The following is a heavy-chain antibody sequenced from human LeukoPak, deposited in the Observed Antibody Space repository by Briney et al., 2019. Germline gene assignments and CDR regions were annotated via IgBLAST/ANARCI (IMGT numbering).Heavy chain of an antibody. D-gene: IGHD4-17*01. V-gene: IGHV3-30*03. CDR1: GFTFSNYG. CDR3: TRGYGDLLNY. J-gene: IGHJ4*02. Sequence: GGSLRLSCAASGFTFSNYGMHWVRQSPGKGLEWVAIIAYDGSNKYYADSVMGRFTISRDNSKKTLYLQMNNLRAEDTAVYYCTRGYGDLLNYWGQGTLVTVSS. CDR2: IAYDGSNK.